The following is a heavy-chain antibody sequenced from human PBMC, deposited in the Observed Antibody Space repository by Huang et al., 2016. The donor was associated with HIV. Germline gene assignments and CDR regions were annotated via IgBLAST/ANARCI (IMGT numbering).Heavy chain of an antibody. CDR1: GGAFRGSS. CDR2: INHNGKI. D-gene: IGHD3-10*01. V-gene: IGHV4-34*02. J-gene: IGHJ4*02. Sequence: QVQLKQWGAGLLKPSETLSLTCAVYGGAFRGSSWTWIRQFPEKGLEWIGDINHNGKIIYNPSLSARITISTDTSKNHLSLHLTFVTAADTALYYCARGFNYYASDNLGVYYFDSWGLGTLVTVSP. CDR3: ARGFNYYASDNLGVYYFDS.